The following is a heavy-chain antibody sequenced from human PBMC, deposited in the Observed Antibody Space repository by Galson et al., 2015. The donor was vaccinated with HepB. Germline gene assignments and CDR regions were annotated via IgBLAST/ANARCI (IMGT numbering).Heavy chain of an antibody. CDR2: IYPGDSDT. D-gene: IGHD6-13*01. V-gene: IGHV5-51*01. CDR3: ARGLYNSNWQNWFDP. CDR1: GYTFTSYW. Sequence: QSGAEVKKPGESLKISCKGSGYTFTSYWIGWVRQMPGKGLEWMGVIYPGDSDTRYSPSFQGQVTISADKSINTAYLQWSGLKASDTAMYCCARGLYNSNWQNWFDPWGQGTLVTVSS. J-gene: IGHJ5*02.